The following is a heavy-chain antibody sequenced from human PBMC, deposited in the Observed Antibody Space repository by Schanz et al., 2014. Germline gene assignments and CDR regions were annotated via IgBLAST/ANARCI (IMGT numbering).Heavy chain of an antibody. CDR1: GYIFGSHG. V-gene: IGHV1-18*01. D-gene: IGHD3-16*02. CDR3: ARVHIAAYRYNSPGAFDI. J-gene: IGHJ3*02. Sequence: QLMQSGSEVRKPGASVKVSCKASGYIFGSHGMTWVRQAPGQGPELMGWINAHTGNTQYAQKFQSIVNMTRDTVTTAVHLELTRMRADDAAIYCGARVHIAAYRYNSPGAFDIWGQGTRVTVSS. CDR2: INAHTGNT.